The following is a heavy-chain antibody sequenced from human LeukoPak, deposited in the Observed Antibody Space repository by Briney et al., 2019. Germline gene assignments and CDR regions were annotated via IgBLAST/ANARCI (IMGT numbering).Heavy chain of an antibody. V-gene: IGHV3-23*01. CDR3: AKGSLSGIAAAGRDDAFDI. CDR2: ISGSGGST. Sequence: GGSLRLSCAASGFTFSSYAMSLVRQAPGKGLEWVSAISGSGGSTYYADSVKGRFTISRDNSKNTLYLQMNSLRAEDTAVYYCAKGSLSGIAAAGRDDAFDIWGQGTMVTVSS. J-gene: IGHJ3*02. CDR1: GFTFSSYA. D-gene: IGHD6-13*01.